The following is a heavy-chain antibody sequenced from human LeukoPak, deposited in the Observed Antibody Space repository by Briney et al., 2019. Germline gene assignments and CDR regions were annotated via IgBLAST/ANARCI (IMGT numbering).Heavy chain of an antibody. J-gene: IGHJ4*02. D-gene: IGHD5-24*01. V-gene: IGHV4-61*02. Sequence: SQTLSLTCTVSGGSISSGSYYWSWIRQPAGKGLEWIGRIYTSGSTNYNPSLKSRVTISVDTSKNQFSLKLSSVTAADTAVYYCAREPDGYPDYWGQGTLVTVSS. CDR1: GGSISSGSYY. CDR3: AREPDGYPDY. CDR2: IYTSGST.